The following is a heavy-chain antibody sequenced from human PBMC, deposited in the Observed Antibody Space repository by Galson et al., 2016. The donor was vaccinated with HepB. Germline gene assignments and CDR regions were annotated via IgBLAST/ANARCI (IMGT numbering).Heavy chain of an antibody. CDR2: IYYSGII. CDR1: GGSISSGGYY. J-gene: IGHJ3*02. V-gene: IGHV4-31*03. D-gene: IGHD3-22*01. CDR3: ARISVYYDGSVLAFVI. Sequence: TLSLTCTVSGGSISSGGYYWSWIRQHPGKGLEWIGYIYYSGIIYYNPSLKSRVSISVDTSKNQFSLKRSPVPAADTAVYYCARISVYYDGSVLAFVIWGQGTMFTVSS.